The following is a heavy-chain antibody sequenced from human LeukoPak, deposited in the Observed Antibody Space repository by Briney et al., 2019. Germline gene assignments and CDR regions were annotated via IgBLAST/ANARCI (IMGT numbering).Heavy chain of an antibody. CDR1: GFTFSSYW. J-gene: IGHJ4*02. D-gene: IGHD3-22*01. CDR2: INSDGSST. V-gene: IGHV3-74*01. Sequence: GGSLRLSCAASGFTFSSYWMHWVRQAPGRGLVWVSRINSDGSSTSYADSVKGRFTISRDNAKSTLYLQMNSLRAEDTAVYYCASTMDYYDSSGLDYWGQGTLVTVSS. CDR3: ASTMDYYDSSGLDY.